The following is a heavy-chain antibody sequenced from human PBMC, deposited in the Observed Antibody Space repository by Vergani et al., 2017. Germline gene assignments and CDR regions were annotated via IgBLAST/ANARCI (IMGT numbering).Heavy chain of an antibody. CDR3: ASGDVRYDILTGYPTMQAVDY. CDR1: GGSISSSSYY. V-gene: IGHV4-61*05. D-gene: IGHD3-9*01. J-gene: IGHJ4*02. CDR2: IYYSGST. Sequence: QLQLQESGPGLVKPSETLSLTCTVSGGSISSSSYYWGWIRQPPGKGLEWIGYIYYSGSTNYNPSLKSRVTISVDTSKNQFSLKLSSVTAADTAVYYCASGDVRYDILTGYPTMQAVDYWGQGTLVTVSS.